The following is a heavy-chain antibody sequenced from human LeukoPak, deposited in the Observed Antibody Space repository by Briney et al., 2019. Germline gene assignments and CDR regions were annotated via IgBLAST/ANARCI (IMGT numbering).Heavy chain of an antibody. CDR1: GFTFSSYE. D-gene: IGHD3-10*01. J-gene: IGHJ4*02. CDR3: ARAPLTYYYGSGSYYWGGFDY. V-gene: IGHV3-48*03. CDR2: ISSSGSTI. Sequence: PGGSLRLSCAASGFTFSSYEMNWVRQAPGKGLVWVSYISSSGSTIYYADPVKGRFTISRDNAKNSLYLQMNSLRAEDTAVYYCARAPLTYYYGSGSYYWGGFDYWGQGTLVTVSS.